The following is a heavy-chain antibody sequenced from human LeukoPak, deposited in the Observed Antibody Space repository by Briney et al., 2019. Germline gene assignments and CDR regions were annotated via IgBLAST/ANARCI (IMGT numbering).Heavy chain of an antibody. CDR1: GFTFSSYW. Sequence: GGSLRLSCAASGFTFSSYWMSWVRQAPGKGLEWVANIKQDGSEKYYVDSVKGRFTISRDNAKNSLYLQMSSLRAEDTAVYYCARDQERYDYVWGSYRPYYFDYWGQGTLVTVSS. J-gene: IGHJ4*02. D-gene: IGHD3-16*02. CDR3: ARDQERYDYVWGSYRPYYFDY. CDR2: IKQDGSEK. V-gene: IGHV3-7*01.